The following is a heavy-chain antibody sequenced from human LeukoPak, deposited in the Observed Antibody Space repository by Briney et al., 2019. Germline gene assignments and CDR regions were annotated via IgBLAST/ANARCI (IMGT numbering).Heavy chain of an antibody. CDR1: GFTSSGSA. CDR3: TRQLIVATITDY. Sequence: GGSLRLSCAASGFTSSGSAMHWVRQASGKGLEWVGRIRSKANSYATAYAASVKGRFTISRDDSKDTAYLQMNSLKTEDTAVYYCTRQLIVATITDYWGQGTLVTVSS. V-gene: IGHV3-73*01. D-gene: IGHD5-12*01. J-gene: IGHJ4*02. CDR2: IRSKANSYAT.